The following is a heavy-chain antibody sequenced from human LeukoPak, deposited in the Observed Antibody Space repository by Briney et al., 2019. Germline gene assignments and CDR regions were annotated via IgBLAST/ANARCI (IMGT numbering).Heavy chain of an antibody. D-gene: IGHD3-3*01. V-gene: IGHV3-43*02. Sequence: GGSLRLSCAASGFTFDDYAMHWVRQAPGKGLEWVSLISGDGGSTYYADSVKGRFTISRDNSKNSLYLQMNSLRTEDTALYYCAKDPFGVVSSSPAQDYWGQGTLVTVSS. J-gene: IGHJ4*02. CDR3: AKDPFGVVSSSPAQDY. CDR1: GFTFDDYA. CDR2: ISGDGGST.